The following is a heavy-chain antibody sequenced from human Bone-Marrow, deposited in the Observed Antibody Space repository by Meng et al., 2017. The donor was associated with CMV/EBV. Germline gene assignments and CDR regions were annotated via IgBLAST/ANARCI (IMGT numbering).Heavy chain of an antibody. Sequence: RLRLQQSGPGLVKPSETLSLTCTVSGGSISSSSYYWGWIRQPPGKGLEWIGSIYYSGSTYYNPSLKSRVTISVDTSKNQFSLKLSSVTAADTAVYYCAREYYDFRGGWYFDLWGRGTLVTVSS. CDR1: GGSISSSSYY. CDR3: AREYYDFRGGWYFDL. D-gene: IGHD3-3*01. CDR2: IYYSGST. J-gene: IGHJ2*01. V-gene: IGHV4-39*06.